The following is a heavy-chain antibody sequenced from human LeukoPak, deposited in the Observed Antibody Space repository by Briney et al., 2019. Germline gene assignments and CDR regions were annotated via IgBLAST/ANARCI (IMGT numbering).Heavy chain of an antibody. D-gene: IGHD3-22*01. V-gene: IGHV4-59*01. CDR2: IYYSGST. Sequence: SETLSLTCTVSGGSISSYYWSWIRQPPGKGLEWIGYIYYSGSTNYNPSLKSRVTISVDTSKNQISLKLSSVTAADTAVYYCTGREYYYDSSGYNSDYWGQGTLVTVSS. CDR1: GGSISSYY. CDR3: TGREYYYDSSGYNSDY. J-gene: IGHJ4*02.